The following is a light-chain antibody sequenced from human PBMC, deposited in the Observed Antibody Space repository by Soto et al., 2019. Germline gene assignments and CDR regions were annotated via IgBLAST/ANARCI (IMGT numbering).Light chain of an antibody. CDR1: QSVSSSY. Sequence: PVTLSLSPGERATLSCRASQSVSSSYLAWYQQKPGQAPRPLIYGASSRAIGIPDRFSGSGSGTDFTLTISRLEPEDFAVYYCQQYGSSPWTFGQGTKV. CDR3: QQYGSSPWT. V-gene: IGKV3-20*01. J-gene: IGKJ1*01. CDR2: GAS.